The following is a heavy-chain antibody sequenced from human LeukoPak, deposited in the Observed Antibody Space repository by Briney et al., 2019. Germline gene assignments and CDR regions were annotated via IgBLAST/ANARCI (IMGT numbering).Heavy chain of an antibody. D-gene: IGHD1-26*01. CDR2: ISAYNGDT. Sequence: ASVKVSCKASGYIYTSYGINWVRQAPGQGLEWMGWISAYNGDTNYAQKVQGRVTMTTDTSTSTAYMELRSLRSDDTAVYYCARDGTGGATAGFDHWGQGTLVTVSS. CDR1: GYIYTSYG. V-gene: IGHV1-18*01. J-gene: IGHJ4*02. CDR3: ARDGTGGATAGFDH.